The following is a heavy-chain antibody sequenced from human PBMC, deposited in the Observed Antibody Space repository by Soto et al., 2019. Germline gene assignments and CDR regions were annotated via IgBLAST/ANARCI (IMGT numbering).Heavy chain of an antibody. J-gene: IGHJ6*02. D-gene: IGHD2-8*01. CDR1: GGTFSSYA. CDR2: IIPIFGTA. V-gene: IGHV1-69*13. Sequence: EASVKVSCKASGGTFSSYAIIWVRQAPGQGLEWMGGIIPIFGTANYAQKFQGRVTITADESTSTAYMELSSLRSEDTAVYYCARMVGYCTNGVCYTRRSNYYYYGMDVWGQGTTVTVSS. CDR3: ARMVGYCTNGVCYTRRSNYYYYGMDV.